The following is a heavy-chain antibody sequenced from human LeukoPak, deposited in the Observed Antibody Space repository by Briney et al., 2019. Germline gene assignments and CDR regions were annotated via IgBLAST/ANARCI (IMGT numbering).Heavy chain of an antibody. Sequence: SQTLSLTCTVSGGSISSGGYYWSWIRQHPGKGLEWIGYIYYSGSTYYNPSLKSRVTISVDTSKNQFSLKLSSVTAADTAVYYCARGIVVVANFDYWGQGTPVTVSS. V-gene: IGHV4-31*03. J-gene: IGHJ4*02. CDR3: ARGIVVVANFDY. D-gene: IGHD3-22*01. CDR1: GGSISSGGYY. CDR2: IYYSGST.